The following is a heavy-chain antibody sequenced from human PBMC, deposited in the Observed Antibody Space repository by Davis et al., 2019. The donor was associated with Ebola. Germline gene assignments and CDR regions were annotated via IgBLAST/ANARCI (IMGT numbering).Heavy chain of an antibody. CDR3: ARGRISWELHQHPFDY. J-gene: IGHJ4*02. CDR1: GGSISSGGYY. V-gene: IGHV4-39*02. Sequence: PSETLSLTCTVSGGSISSGGYYWSWIRQPPGKGLEWIGEINHSGSTNYNPSLQSRVTISVDTSKNHFSLNLSSVTAADTAVYYCARGRISWELHQHPFDYWGQGTLVTVSS. D-gene: IGHD1-26*01. CDR2: INHSGST.